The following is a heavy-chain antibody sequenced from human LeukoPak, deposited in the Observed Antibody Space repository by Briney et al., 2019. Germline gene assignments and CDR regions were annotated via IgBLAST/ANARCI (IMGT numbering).Heavy chain of an antibody. Sequence: GASLQISCKGSGSIFTSYWIGWGRQLPGKGLEWMGIIYPGDSDTRYSPSFQGQVTISADKSISTAYLQWSSLKASDTAMYYCARHNTIFGRFDHWGQGTLVTVSS. D-gene: IGHD3-3*01. V-gene: IGHV5-51*01. J-gene: IGHJ5*02. CDR3: ARHNTIFGRFDH. CDR1: GSIFTSYW. CDR2: IYPGDSDT.